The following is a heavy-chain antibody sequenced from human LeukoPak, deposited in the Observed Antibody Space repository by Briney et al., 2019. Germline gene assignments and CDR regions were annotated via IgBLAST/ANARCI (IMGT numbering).Heavy chain of an antibody. Sequence: GASVKVSCKASGYTFSHYGISWVRQAPGPGLEWMGWIRPHSGNTNYAQNLRGRVTMTTDTSTSTAYMELRSLTSDDTGMYYCARDSMGVSGGDYRENTFDIWGQGTMVTVSS. CDR1: GYTFSHYG. D-gene: IGHD1-26*01. CDR3: ARDSMGVSGGDYRENTFDI. J-gene: IGHJ3*02. CDR2: IRPHSGNT. V-gene: IGHV1-18*01.